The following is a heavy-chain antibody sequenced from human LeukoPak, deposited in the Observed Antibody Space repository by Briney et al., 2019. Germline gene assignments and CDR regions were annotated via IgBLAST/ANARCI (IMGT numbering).Heavy chain of an antibody. CDR3: SRNPTAYNWFDP. CDR2: INWNGGST. D-gene: IGHD1-14*01. Sequence: GGSLRLSCAASGFTFDDYGMSWVRQAPGKGLEWVSSINWNGGSTGYADSVKGRFTISRDNAKNSLYLQMNSLRAEDTAVYFCSRNPTAYNWFDPWGQGTLVTVSS. J-gene: IGHJ5*02. V-gene: IGHV3-20*04. CDR1: GFTFDDYG.